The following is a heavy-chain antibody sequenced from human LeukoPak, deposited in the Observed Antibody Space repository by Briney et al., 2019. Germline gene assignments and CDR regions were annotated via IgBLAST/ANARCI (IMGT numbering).Heavy chain of an antibody. CDR2: ISSSSSYI. CDR3: ARGASAAAPGDAFDI. D-gene: IGHD6-13*01. V-gene: IGHV3-21*01. CDR1: GFTFSSYS. J-gene: IGHJ3*02. Sequence: GGSLRLSCAASGFTFSSYSMNWVRQAPGKGLEWVSSISSSSSYIYYADSVKGRFTISRDNAKNSLYLQMNSLRAEDTAAYYCARGASAAAPGDAFDIWGQGTMVTVSS.